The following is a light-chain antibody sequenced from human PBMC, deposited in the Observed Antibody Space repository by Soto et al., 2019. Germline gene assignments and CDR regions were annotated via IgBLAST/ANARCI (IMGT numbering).Light chain of an antibody. CDR3: QHYYSMVH. V-gene: IGKV4-1*01. CDR2: WAS. CDR1: QSVLYSSNNKNY. Sequence: DIVMTQSPDSLAVSLGERATINCKSSQSVLYSSNNKNYLAWYQQKPGQPPKLLIYWASTRESGVPDRFSGSGSGTDFSLTISSLQAEDVAVYYCQHYYSMVHFGQGTKLEIK. J-gene: IGKJ2*01.